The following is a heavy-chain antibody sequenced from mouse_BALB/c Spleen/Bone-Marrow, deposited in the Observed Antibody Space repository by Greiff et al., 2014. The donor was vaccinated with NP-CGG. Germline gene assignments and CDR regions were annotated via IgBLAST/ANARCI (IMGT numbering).Heavy chain of an antibody. CDR1: GYSITSDYA. CDR3: ARYYDYDGDYFDY. Sequence: VQLKESGPGLVKPSQSLSLTCTVTGYSITSDYAWNWIRQLPGNKLEWMGYITYSGSTSYNPSLKSRISITRDTSKNQFFLQLNSVTTEDTATYYCARYYDYDGDYFDYWGQGTTLTVSS. CDR2: ITYSGST. D-gene: IGHD2-4*01. V-gene: IGHV3-2*02. J-gene: IGHJ2*01.